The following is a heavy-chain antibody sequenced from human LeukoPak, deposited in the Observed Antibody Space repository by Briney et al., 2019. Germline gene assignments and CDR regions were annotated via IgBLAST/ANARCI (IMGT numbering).Heavy chain of an antibody. J-gene: IGHJ4*02. V-gene: IGHV4-59*01. CDR1: GGSISSYY. D-gene: IGHD3-9*01. Sequence: SETLSLTCTVSGGSISSYYWSWIRQPPGKGLEWIGYIYYSGSTNYNPSLKSRVTISVDTSKNQFSLKLSSVTAADTAVYYCAREHYDILTGYLFDYWGQGTLVTVSS. CDR2: IYYSGST. CDR3: AREHYDILTGYLFDY.